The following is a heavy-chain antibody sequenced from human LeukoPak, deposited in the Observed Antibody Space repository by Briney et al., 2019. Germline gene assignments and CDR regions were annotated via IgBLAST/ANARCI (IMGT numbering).Heavy chain of an antibody. V-gene: IGHV3-33*01. Sequence: PGGSLRLSCAASGLSFSSFAMSWVRQGPARGLEWVAVVWYDGSNKYYADSVKGRFTISRDNSKNTLYLQMNSLRAEDTAVYYCARDRIEMATKSYFDYWGQGTLVTVSS. J-gene: IGHJ4*02. CDR3: ARDRIEMATKSYFDY. CDR1: GLSFSSFA. CDR2: VWYDGSNK. D-gene: IGHD5-24*01.